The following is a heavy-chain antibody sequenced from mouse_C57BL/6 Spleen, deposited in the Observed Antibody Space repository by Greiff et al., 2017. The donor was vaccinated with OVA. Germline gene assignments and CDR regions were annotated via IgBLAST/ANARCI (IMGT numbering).Heavy chain of an antibody. J-gene: IGHJ4*01. Sequence: EAGGGLVQPKGSLKLSCAASGFSFNTYAMNWVRQAPGKGLEWVARIRSKSNNYATYYADSVKDRFTISRDDSESMLYLQMNNLKTEDTAMYYCVRGGDAMDYWGQGTSVTVSS. V-gene: IGHV10-1*01. CDR1: GFSFNTYA. CDR2: IRSKSNNYAT. CDR3: VRGGDAMDY.